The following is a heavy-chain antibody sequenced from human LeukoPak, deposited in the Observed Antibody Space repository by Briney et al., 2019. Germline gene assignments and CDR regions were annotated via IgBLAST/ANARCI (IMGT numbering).Heavy chain of an antibody. Sequence: SQTLSLTCTVSGGSISSGGYYWSWIRQHPGKGLEWIGYIYYSGSTYYNPSLKSRITISVDTSKNQFSLKLSSVTAADTAVYYCARDYYGSGSYTSSFDYWGQGTLVTVSS. CDR2: IYYSGST. CDR1: GGSISSGGYY. CDR3: ARDYYGSGSYTSSFDY. D-gene: IGHD3-10*01. J-gene: IGHJ4*02. V-gene: IGHV4-31*03.